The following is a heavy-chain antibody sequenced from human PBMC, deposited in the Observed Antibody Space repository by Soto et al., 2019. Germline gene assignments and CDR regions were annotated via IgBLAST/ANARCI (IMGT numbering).Heavy chain of an antibody. Sequence: TSETLSLTCTVSGGSVSSGSYYWSWIRQLPGKGLEWIGYIYYSGSTNYNPSLKSRVTISVDTSKNQFSLKLSSVTAADTAVYYCARVAAGTYWFDPWGQGTLVTVSS. CDR1: GGSVSSGSYY. CDR2: IYYSGST. J-gene: IGHJ5*02. D-gene: IGHD6-13*01. CDR3: ARVAAGTYWFDP. V-gene: IGHV4-61*01.